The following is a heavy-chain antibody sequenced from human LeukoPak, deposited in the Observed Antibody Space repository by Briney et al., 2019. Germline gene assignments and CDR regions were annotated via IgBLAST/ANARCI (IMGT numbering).Heavy chain of an antibody. CDR2: INHSGST. Sequence: SETLSLTCAVYGGSFSGYYWSWIRQPPGKGLEWIGEINHSGSTNYNPSLKSRVTISVDTSKNQFSLKLSSVTAADTAVYYCARRWYSSSSGRDAFDIWGQGTMVTVSS. CDR3: ARRWYSSSSGRDAFDI. J-gene: IGHJ3*02. D-gene: IGHD6-6*01. V-gene: IGHV4-34*01. CDR1: GGSFSGYY.